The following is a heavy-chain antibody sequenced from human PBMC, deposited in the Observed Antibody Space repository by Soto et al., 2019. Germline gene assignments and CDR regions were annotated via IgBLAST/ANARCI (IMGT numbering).Heavy chain of an antibody. Sequence: SQTLSLTCTVSGGSISSYYWSWIRQPPGKGLEWIGYIYYSGSTNYNPSLKSRVTISVDTSKNQFSLKLSSVTAADTAVYYCARVTRDQFDYWGQGTLVTVSS. CDR2: IYYSGST. CDR1: GGSISSYY. V-gene: IGHV4-59*01. CDR3: ARVTRDQFDY. J-gene: IGHJ4*02.